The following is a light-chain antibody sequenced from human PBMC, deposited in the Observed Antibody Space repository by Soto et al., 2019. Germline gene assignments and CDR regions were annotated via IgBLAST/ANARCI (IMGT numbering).Light chain of an antibody. CDR2: DAS. Sequence: EIVLTQSPVTLSLSPGERATLSCRASQTVSNQLAWYQQKPDQAPRLLIYDASRRVTGIPARFSGSGSGTDFTLTLSSLEPEDFAVYYCQQRAGSSTFGQGTRLEIK. J-gene: IGKJ5*01. CDR1: QTVSNQ. V-gene: IGKV3-11*01. CDR3: QQRAGSST.